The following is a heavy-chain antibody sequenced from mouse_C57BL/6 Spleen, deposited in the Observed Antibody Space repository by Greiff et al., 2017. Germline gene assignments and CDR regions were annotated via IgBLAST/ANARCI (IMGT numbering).Heavy chain of an antibody. V-gene: IGHV1-69*01. D-gene: IGHD1-1*01. Sequence: QVQLQQPGAELVMPGASVKLSCKASGYTFTSYWMHWVKQRPGQGLEWIGEIDPSDSYTNYNQKFKGKSTLTVDKSSSTAYMQLSSLTSEDSAVYYCARLTTVVANYFDYWGQGTTLTVSS. CDR2: IDPSDSYT. CDR1: GYTFTSYW. J-gene: IGHJ2*01. CDR3: ARLTTVVANYFDY.